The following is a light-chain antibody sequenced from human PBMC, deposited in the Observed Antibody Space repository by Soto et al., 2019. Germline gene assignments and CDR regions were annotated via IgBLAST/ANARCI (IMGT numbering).Light chain of an antibody. V-gene: IGKV3-15*01. CDR1: QSVSID. J-gene: IGKJ1*01. CDR2: GAS. Sequence: ETVITQSPATLSVSPGERVTLSSRASQSVSIDLAWYQQKPGQAPRLLIYGASTRATDIPARFSGSGSGTEFTPTISSLQSEDFAVYYCHQYGSSPATFGQGTKV. CDR3: HQYGSSPAT.